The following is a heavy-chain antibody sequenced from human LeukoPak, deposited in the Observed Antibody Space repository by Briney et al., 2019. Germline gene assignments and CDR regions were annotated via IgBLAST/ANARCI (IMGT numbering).Heavy chain of an antibody. J-gene: IGHJ4*02. V-gene: IGHV3-23*01. Sequence: PXGSLRLSCAASGFTFSSYAMSWVRQAPGKGLEWVSAISGSGGSTYYADSVKGRFTISRDNSKNTLYLQMNSLRAEDTAVYYCAKVPAFYDSSGYSAYFDYWGQGTLVTVSS. D-gene: IGHD3-22*01. CDR2: ISGSGGST. CDR3: AKVPAFYDSSGYSAYFDY. CDR1: GFTFSSYA.